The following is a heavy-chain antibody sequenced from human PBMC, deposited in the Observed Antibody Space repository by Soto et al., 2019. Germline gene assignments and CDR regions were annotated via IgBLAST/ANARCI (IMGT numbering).Heavy chain of an antibody. CDR2: IVPNIGTV. CDR1: GGTLTNFINYP. D-gene: IGHD6-19*01. Sequence: QVQLVQSGAEVMQPGSSVKVSCKPSGGTLTNFINYPINWVRXSPGXXXXRMGGIVPNIGTVNYAQKFQGRVTMTADKSTGTVYMELSSLRSDDSALYYCARRNTAGFLRYFDNWGQGTLVTVSS. V-gene: IGHV1-69*06. CDR3: ARRNTAGFLRYFDN. J-gene: IGHJ4*02.